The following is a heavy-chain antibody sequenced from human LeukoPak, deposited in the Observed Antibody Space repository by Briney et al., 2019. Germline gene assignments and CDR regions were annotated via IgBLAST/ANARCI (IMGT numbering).Heavy chain of an antibody. D-gene: IGHD1/OR15-1a*01. Sequence: GGSLRLSCAASGFSVSINYMNWVRQAPGKGLEWVSVIYSDGRTYYADSVKGRFTISRDNSKNTLFLQMNSLRADDTAVYYCARDMNMGYRGQGTLVTVSS. CDR1: GFSVSINY. V-gene: IGHV3-53*01. CDR3: ARDMNMGY. CDR2: IYSDGRT. J-gene: IGHJ4*02.